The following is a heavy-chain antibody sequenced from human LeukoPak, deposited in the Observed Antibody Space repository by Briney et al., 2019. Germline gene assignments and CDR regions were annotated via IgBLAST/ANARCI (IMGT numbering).Heavy chain of an antibody. CDR3: ARESYYYDSSGYDY. V-gene: IGHV4-61*02. D-gene: IGHD3-22*01. CDR2: ISSSGST. CDR1: GDSISSGDYY. Sequence: SETLSLTCTVSGDSISSGDYYWSWIRQPAGKGLEWIGRISSSGSTNYNPSLKSRVTISVDTSKNQFSLKLSSVTAADTAVYYCARESYYYDSSGYDYWGQGTLVTVSS. J-gene: IGHJ4*02.